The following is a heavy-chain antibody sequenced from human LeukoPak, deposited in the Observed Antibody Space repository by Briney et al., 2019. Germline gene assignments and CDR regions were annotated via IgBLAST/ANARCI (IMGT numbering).Heavy chain of an antibody. J-gene: IGHJ6*03. CDR1: GDSLSLSFYY. CDR2: VYYSGTT. Sequence: SETLSLTCSVSGDSLSLSFYYCGWIRQPPGKALERIGSVYYSGTTSYNPSLKSRVTISVGMSKNLFSLRLRSVTAADTAVYHCAAKPSSGWQDYYYYHYMDVWGKGTTVTVSS. V-gene: IGHV4-39*07. D-gene: IGHD6-19*01. CDR3: AAKPSSGWQDYYYYHYMDV.